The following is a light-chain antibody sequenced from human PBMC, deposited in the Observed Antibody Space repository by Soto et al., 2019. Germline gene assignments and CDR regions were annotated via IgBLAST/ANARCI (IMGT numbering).Light chain of an antibody. V-gene: IGKV3-15*01. CDR2: GAS. J-gene: IGKJ1*01. Sequence: EIVMTQSPATLSVSPGERATLSCRASQSINSNLAWYQQKPGQASRLLIYGASTRATGVPARFSGSGSGTEFTLTISSLQSEDFAVYYCQQYSNWWSFGQGTKVDIK. CDR1: QSINSN. CDR3: QQYSNWWS.